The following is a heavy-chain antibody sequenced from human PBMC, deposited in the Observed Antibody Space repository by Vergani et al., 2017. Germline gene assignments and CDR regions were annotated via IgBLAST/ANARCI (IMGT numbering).Heavy chain of an antibody. J-gene: IGHJ6*02. V-gene: IGHV1-2*02. CDR2: INPNSGGT. D-gene: IGHD3-10*01. Sequence: QVQLVQSGAEVKKPGASVKVSCKASGYTFTGYYMHWVRQAPGQGLEWMGWINPNSGGTNYAQKFKGRVTMTRDTSISTAYMELSRLRSEDTAVYYCAREGITMVRGVMYYYGMDVWGQGTTVTVSS. CDR1: GYTFTGYY. CDR3: AREGITMVRGVMYYYGMDV.